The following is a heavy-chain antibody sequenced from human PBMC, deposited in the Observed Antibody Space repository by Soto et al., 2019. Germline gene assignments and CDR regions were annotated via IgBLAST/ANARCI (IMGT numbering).Heavy chain of an antibody. CDR3: AGPGEQHRY. D-gene: IGHD3-16*01. V-gene: IGHV3-66*01. Sequence: EVQLVECGGGLVQPGGSLRLSCAASGFTVSSNHMSWVRQAPGKGLEWVSLIYSGGSTYYADSVKGRFTFSRDNSKNTLYLQMNSLGAEDTAVYYGAGPGEQHRYWGQGTLVTVSS. CDR1: GFTVSSNH. CDR2: IYSGGST. J-gene: IGHJ4*02.